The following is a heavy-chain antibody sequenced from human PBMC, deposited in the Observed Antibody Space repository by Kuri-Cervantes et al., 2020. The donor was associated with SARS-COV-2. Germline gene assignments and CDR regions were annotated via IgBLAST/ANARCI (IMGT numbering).Heavy chain of an antibody. CDR3: ARGLGDPSSGYFDY. V-gene: IGHV1-69*05. J-gene: IGHJ4*02. CDR1: GGTFSSYA. CDR2: IIPIFGTA. D-gene: IGHD3-16*01. Sequence: SVKVSCKASGGTFSSYAISWVRQAPGQGLEWMGGIIPIFGTANYAQKFQGRVAITTDESTSTAYMELSSLRSEDTAVYYCARGLGDPSSGYFDYWGQGTLVTVSS.